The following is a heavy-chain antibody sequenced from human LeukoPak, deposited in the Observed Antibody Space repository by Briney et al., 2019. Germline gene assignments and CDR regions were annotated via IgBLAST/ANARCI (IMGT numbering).Heavy chain of an antibody. Sequence: GGSLRLSCAASGFTVSSNYMGWVRQAPGKGLEWVSVIYSGGSTYYADSVKGRFTISRDNSKNTLYLQMNSLRAEDTAVYYCARLSYYYYMDVWGKGTTVTVSS. CDR1: GFTVSSNY. CDR3: ARLSYYYYMDV. CDR2: IYSGGST. V-gene: IGHV3-53*01. J-gene: IGHJ6*03.